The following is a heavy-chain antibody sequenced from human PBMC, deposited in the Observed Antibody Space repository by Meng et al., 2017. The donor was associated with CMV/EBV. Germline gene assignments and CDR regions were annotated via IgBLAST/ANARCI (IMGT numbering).Heavy chain of an antibody. CDR2: IHYSGGT. CDR3: ARDFGGGATEN. J-gene: IGHJ4*02. D-gene: IGHD3-16*01. CDR1: GYSISSGYY. V-gene: IGHV4-38-2*02. Sequence: SETLSLTCTVSGYSISSGYYWGWIRQPPGKGLEWIGSIHYSGGTYHTPSLRSRVTISIDTSKNQFSLNLHSVTAADTAIYYCARDFGGGATENWGQGMLVTVSS.